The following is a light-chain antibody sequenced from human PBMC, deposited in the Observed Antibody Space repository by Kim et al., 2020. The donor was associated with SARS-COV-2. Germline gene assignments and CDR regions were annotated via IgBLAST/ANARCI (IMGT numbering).Light chain of an antibody. V-gene: IGLV3-1*01. J-gene: IGLJ1*01. CDR2: QDS. CDR3: QAWDSSSHNYV. CDR1: TLGDKY. Sequence: PVETASLTCSGETLGDKYVSWYQQKPGRSPVVVIYQDSQRPAGIPERFSGSNSGNTATLTISGTQAMDEADYYCQAWDSSSHNYVFGAGTKVTVL.